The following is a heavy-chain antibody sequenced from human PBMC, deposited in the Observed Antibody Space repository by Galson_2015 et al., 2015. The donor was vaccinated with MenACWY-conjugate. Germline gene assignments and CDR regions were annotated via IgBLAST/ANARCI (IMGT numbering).Heavy chain of an antibody. Sequence: QSGAEVKKPGESLRISCKGSGYSFTSYWISWVRQMPGKGLEWMGRIDPSDSYTNYSPSFQGHVTISADKSVSTAYLQWSSLKASDTAMYYCARHIVVVPAADLLYYYYGMDVWGQGTTVTVSS. CDR1: GYSFTSYW. CDR3: ARHIVVVPAADLLYYYYGMDV. CDR2: IDPSDSYT. J-gene: IGHJ6*02. V-gene: IGHV5-10-1*01. D-gene: IGHD2-2*01.